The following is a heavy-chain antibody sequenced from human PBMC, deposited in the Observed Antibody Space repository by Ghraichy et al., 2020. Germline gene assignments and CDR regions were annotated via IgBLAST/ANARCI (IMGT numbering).Heavy chain of an antibody. CDR1: GGSLNNDY. CDR3: AREPYSCRGGTCYTGYFDS. D-gene: IGHD2-2*02. CDR2: IHSSGST. V-gene: IGHV4-59*01. J-gene: IGHJ4*02. Sequence: SQTLSLTCTVSGGSLNNDYWSWIRQPPGKGLEWIGFIHSSGSTSYNPSLESRITISLDTSKNQISLKVRSVTAADTAIYFCAREPYSCRGGTCYTGYFDSWGQGILVAVSS.